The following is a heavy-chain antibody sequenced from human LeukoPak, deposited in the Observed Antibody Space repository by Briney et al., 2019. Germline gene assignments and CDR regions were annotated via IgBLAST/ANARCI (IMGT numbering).Heavy chain of an antibody. CDR1: GGSISSYY. D-gene: IGHD4-17*01. J-gene: IGHJ4*02. CDR3: ARVTPPWDYAPDC. V-gene: IGHV4-59*01. CDR2: IYYSGST. Sequence: SETLSLTCTVSGGSISSYYWSWIRQPPGKGLEWIGYIYYSGSTNYNPSLKSRVTISVDTSKNQFSLKLSSVTAADTAVYYCARVTPPWDYAPDCWGQGTLVTVSS.